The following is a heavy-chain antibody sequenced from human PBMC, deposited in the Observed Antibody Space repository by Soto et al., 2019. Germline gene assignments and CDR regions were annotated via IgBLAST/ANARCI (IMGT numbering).Heavy chain of an antibody. CDR1: GGSFSGYY. V-gene: IGHV4-34*01. CDR3: TKGRFYFDY. CDR2: IKHSGST. Sequence: QVRLQQWGAGLLKPSETLSLTCAVYGGSFSGYYWSWIRQPPGKGLEWTGEIKHSGSTTYHPSLKSHITLSVDTSKNQFALKLSSVTAADSAVYYCTKGRFYFDYWGQGTLVTVSS. J-gene: IGHJ4*02.